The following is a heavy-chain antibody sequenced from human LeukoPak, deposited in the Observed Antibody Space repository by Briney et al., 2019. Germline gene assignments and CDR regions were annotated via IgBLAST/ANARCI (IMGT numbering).Heavy chain of an antibody. Sequence: ASVKVSCKASGYTFTSYYMHWVRQAPGQGLEWMGIINHSGGSTSYAQKLQGRVTMTRDTSTSTAYMELSSLRSEDTAVYYCARVSGDGWHYDYWGQGTLVTVSS. CDR3: ARVSGDGWHYDY. V-gene: IGHV1-46*01. D-gene: IGHD5-24*01. J-gene: IGHJ4*02. CDR2: INHSGGST. CDR1: GYTFTSYY.